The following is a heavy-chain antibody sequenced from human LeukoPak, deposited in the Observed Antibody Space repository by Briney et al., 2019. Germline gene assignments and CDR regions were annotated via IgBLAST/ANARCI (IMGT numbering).Heavy chain of an antibody. V-gene: IGHV4-34*01. CDR3: ARGVSCSGRSCWPYYFDY. CDR1: GGSFSGYY. CDR2: INHSGST. Sequence: SETLSLTCAVYGGSFSGYYWSWIRQPPGKGLEWIGEINHSGSTNYNPSLKSRVTISVDTSKNQFSLKLSSVTAADTAVYYCARGVSCSGRSCWPYYFDYWGQGTLVTVSS. D-gene: IGHD2-15*01. J-gene: IGHJ4*02.